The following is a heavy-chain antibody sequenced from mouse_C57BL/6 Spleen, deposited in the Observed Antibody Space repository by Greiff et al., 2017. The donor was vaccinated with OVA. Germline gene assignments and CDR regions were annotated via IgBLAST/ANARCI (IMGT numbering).Heavy chain of an antibody. J-gene: IGHJ2*01. CDR2: INPSSGYT. V-gene: IGHV1-4*01. CDR1: GYTFTSYT. Sequence: VKLVESGAELARPGASVKMSCKASGYTFTSYTMHWVKQRPGQGLEWIGYINPSSGYTKYNQKFKDKATLTADKSSSTAYMQLSSLTSEDSAVYYCARFERTYYFDYWGQGTTLTVSS. CDR3: ARFERTYYFDY.